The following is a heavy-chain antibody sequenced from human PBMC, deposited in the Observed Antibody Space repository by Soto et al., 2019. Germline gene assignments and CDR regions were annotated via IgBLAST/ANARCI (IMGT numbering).Heavy chain of an antibody. D-gene: IGHD6-13*01. J-gene: IGHJ5*02. V-gene: IGHV3-9*01. CDR3: AKDTPSSSWWGGWFDP. Sequence: PGGSLRLSCAASGFTFDDYAMHWVRQAPGKGLEWVSGISWNSGSIGYADSVKGRFTISRDNAKNSLYLQMNSLGAEDTALYYCAKDTPSSSWWGGWFDPLGQGTLVTVSS. CDR2: ISWNSGSI. CDR1: GFTFDDYA.